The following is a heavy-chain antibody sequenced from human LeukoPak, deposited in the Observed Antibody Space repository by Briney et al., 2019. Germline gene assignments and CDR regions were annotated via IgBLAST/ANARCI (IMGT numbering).Heavy chain of an antibody. D-gene: IGHD3-22*01. Sequence: ASVKVSCKASGYTLTSYYMHWVRQAPGQGLEWMGIINPSGGSTSYAQKFQGRVAMTTDTSTSTAYMELRSLRLDDTAVYYCARGDMDSSGYYLNWFDPWGQGTLVTVSS. V-gene: IGHV1-46*01. CDR2: INPSGGST. J-gene: IGHJ5*02. CDR3: ARGDMDSSGYYLNWFDP. CDR1: GYTLTSYY.